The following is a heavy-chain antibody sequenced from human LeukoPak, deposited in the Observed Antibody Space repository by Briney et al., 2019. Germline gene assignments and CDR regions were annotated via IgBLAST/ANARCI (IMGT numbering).Heavy chain of an antibody. Sequence: GGSLRLSCAASGFTFDDYAMHWVRQAPGKGLEWVSGISWNSGSIGYADSVKGRFTISRDNAKNSLYLQMNSLRAEDTALYYCAKDIGGGLPIAAAHVWGQGTLVTVSS. V-gene: IGHV3-9*01. CDR1: GFTFDDYA. CDR3: AKDIGGGLPIAAAHV. J-gene: IGHJ4*02. CDR2: ISWNSGSI. D-gene: IGHD6-25*01.